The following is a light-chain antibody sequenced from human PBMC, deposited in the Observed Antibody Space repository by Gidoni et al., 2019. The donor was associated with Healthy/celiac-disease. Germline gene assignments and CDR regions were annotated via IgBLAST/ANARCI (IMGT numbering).Light chain of an antibody. CDR1: QSISSY. CDR3: QLSDSFT. V-gene: IGKV1-39*01. CDR2: AAS. Sequence: DIQMTQSPSSLSASVGDRVTITCRASQSISSYLNWYQQKPGKAPKLLIYAASSLQSGVPSRFSGSGSGTDFTLTISSLQPEDFATYYCQLSDSFTFXPXTKVDIK. J-gene: IGKJ3*01.